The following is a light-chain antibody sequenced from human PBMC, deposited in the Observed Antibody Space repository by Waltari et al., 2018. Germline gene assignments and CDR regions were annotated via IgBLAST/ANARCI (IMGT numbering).Light chain of an antibody. CDR2: EGS. Sequence: QSALTQPASVSGSPGQSITISCTGTSSDVGSYNLVSWYQQHPGKAPKLMIYEGSTRPSGVSNRCSGSKSGNTASLTISGLQAEDEAYYYCCSYAGSSTFLYVFGTGTKVTVL. J-gene: IGLJ1*01. CDR1: SSDVGSYNL. V-gene: IGLV2-23*03. CDR3: CSYAGSSTFLYV.